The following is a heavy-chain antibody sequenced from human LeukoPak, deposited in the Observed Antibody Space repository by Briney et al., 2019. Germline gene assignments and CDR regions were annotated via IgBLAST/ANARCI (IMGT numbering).Heavy chain of an antibody. J-gene: IGHJ4*02. Sequence: ASVKVSCKASGYTFTSYDINWVRQATGQGLEWMGWMNPNSGNTGYAQKFQGRVTMTRNTSISTAYMELSSLRSEDTAVYYCARDYDFWSGYGYWGQGTLVTVSS. CDR1: GYTFTSYD. CDR3: ARDYDFWSGYGY. CDR2: MNPNSGNT. V-gene: IGHV1-8*01. D-gene: IGHD3-3*01.